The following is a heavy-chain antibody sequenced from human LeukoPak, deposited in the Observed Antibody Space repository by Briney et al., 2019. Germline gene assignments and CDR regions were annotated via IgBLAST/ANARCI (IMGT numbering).Heavy chain of an antibody. V-gene: IGHV3-21*01. Sequence: GGSLRLSCAASGFTFSSYSMNWVRQAPGKGLEWVSSISSSSSYIYYADSVKGRFTISRDNAKSSLYLQMNSLRAEDTVVYYCARGGYGDYACSYWGQGTLVTVSS. CDR3: ARGGYGDYACSY. CDR1: GFTFSSYS. D-gene: IGHD4-17*01. J-gene: IGHJ4*02. CDR2: ISSSSSYI.